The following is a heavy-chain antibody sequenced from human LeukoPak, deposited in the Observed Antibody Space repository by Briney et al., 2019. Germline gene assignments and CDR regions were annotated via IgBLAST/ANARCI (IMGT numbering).Heavy chain of an antibody. CDR2: ISSSGTTI. J-gene: IGHJ4*02. D-gene: IGHD2-15*01. CDR1: GFTFSNYE. CDR3: ARGYCSGGSCYGGDY. Sequence: GGSLRLSCAASGFTFSNYEMNWVRQAPGKGLEWVSYISSSGTTIYYAERRFTISRDNAKNSLYLLMNSLRAEDTAIYYCARGYCSGGSCYGGDYWGQGTLATVSS. V-gene: IGHV3-48*03.